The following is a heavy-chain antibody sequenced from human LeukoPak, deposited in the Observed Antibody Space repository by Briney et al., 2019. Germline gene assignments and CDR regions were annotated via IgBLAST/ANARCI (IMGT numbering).Heavy chain of an antibody. V-gene: IGHV3-48*01. CDR2: ISSSSSTI. D-gene: IGHD3-3*01. Sequence: GGSLRLSCAASGFTFSSYSMNWARQAPGKGLEWVSYISSSSSTIYYADSVKGRFTISRDNAKNSLYLQMNSLRAEDTAVYYCAKVASTTIFGVVIKGGWFDPWGQGTLVTVSS. CDR1: GFTFSSYS. J-gene: IGHJ5*02. CDR3: AKVASTTIFGVVIKGGWFDP.